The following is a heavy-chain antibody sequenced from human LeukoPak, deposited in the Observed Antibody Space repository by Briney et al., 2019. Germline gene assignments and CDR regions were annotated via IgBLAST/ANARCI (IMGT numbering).Heavy chain of an antibody. J-gene: IGHJ6*02. CDR1: GGSIRSYY. CDR2: IYDSGST. V-gene: IGHV4-59*01. D-gene: IGHD5-18*01. Sequence: SETLSLTCTVSGGSIRSYYWSWIRQPPGKGLEWIGYIYDSGSTNYNPSLKSRVTISVATSKYQFSLKLASVTAADTAVYYCARDRGGYSYEGYYGIDVWGQGTTFTVSS. CDR3: ARDRGGYSYEGYYGIDV.